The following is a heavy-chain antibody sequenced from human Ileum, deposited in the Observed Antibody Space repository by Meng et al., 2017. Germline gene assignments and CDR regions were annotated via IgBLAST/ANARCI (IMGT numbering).Heavy chain of an antibody. J-gene: IGHJ4*02. V-gene: IGHV4-4*02. CDR1: GASIIGVNW. CDR3: ARGTGDIRVGFDY. D-gene: IGHD7-27*01. Sequence: VPLPGAGPGLVNPSGTLSLTCTVVGASIIGVNWWTWVRQTPGKGLEWIGEIHHSGSTNSIPSLKSRVTLSVDKSKNQFSLSMTSVTAADTAVYYCARGTGDIRVGFDYWGQGTLVTVSS. CDR2: IHHSGST.